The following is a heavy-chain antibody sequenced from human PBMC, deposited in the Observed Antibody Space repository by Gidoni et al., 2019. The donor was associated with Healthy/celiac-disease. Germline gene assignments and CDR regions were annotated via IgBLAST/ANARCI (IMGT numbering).Heavy chain of an antibody. CDR3: ARELLGYSYGYDY. CDR1: GGSISSGSYY. CDR2: IYTSGST. V-gene: IGHV4-61*02. D-gene: IGHD5-18*01. J-gene: IGHJ4*02. Sequence: QVQLQESGPGLVKPSQTLSLTCTVSGGSISSGSYYWSWIRQPAGKGLEWIGRIYTSGSTNYNPSLKSRVTISVDTSKNQFSLKLSSVTAADTAVYYCARELLGYSYGYDYWGQGTLVTVSS.